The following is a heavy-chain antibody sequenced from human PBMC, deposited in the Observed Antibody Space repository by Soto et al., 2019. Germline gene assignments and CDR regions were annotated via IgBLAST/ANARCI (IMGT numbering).Heavy chain of an antibody. CDR3: AKNYGSGGNWFDP. Sequence: GGSLRLSCAASGFTFSGYGMHWVRQAPGKGLEWVAVISYDGSNKYYADSVKGRFTISRDNSKNTLYLQMNSLRAEDTAVYYCAKNYGSGGNWFDPWGQGTLVTVSS. J-gene: IGHJ5*02. D-gene: IGHD3-10*01. CDR2: ISYDGSNK. CDR1: GFTFSGYG. V-gene: IGHV3-30*18.